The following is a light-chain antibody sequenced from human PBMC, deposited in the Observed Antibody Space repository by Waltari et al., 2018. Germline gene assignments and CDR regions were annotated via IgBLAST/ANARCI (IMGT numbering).Light chain of an antibody. CDR3: QNYDTAPFT. CDR1: RYVTHF. CDR2: SAS. J-gene: IGKJ3*01. Sequence: IQMTQSPSSLSASIGDRVTITCRASRYVTHFLAWYQQRPGQVPRLLIHSASTLQSGVPSRFSGSGSGTEFTLTIDSLQPEDLATYYCQNYDTAPFTFGPGTKVDLK. V-gene: IGKV1-27*01.